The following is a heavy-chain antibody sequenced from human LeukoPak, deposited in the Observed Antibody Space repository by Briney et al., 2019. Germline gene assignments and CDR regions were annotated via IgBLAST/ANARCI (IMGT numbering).Heavy chain of an antibody. CDR2: ISVYNGNT. CDR3: ARSGGTYLPDAFDI. D-gene: IGHD1-26*01. J-gene: IGHJ3*02. CDR1: GYTFTSSG. V-gene: IGHV1-18*01. Sequence: ASVKVSCKASGYTFTSSGISWVRQAPGQGLEWMGWISVYNGNTKYAQKVQGRVTMTTDTSTTTAYMELRSLRSDDTAVYYCARSGGTYLPDAFDIWGQGTMVTASS.